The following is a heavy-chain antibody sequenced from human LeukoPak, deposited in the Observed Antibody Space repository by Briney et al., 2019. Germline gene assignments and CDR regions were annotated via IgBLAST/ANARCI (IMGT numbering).Heavy chain of an antibody. D-gene: IGHD3-22*01. CDR1: GGTFSSYA. V-gene: IGHV1-69*05. CDR3: ARRGDYDSSGHYYFDY. Sequence: GASVKVSCKASGGTFSSYAISWVRQAPGQGLEWMGGIIPIFGTANYAQKFQGRVTITTDESTSTAYMELSSLRSEDTAVYYCARRGDYDSSGHYYFDYWGQGTLVTVSS. J-gene: IGHJ4*02. CDR2: IIPIFGTA.